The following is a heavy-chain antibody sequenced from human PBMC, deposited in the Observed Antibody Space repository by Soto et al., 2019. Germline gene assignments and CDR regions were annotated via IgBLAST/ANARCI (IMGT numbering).Heavy chain of an antibody. CDR1: GGTFSSYA. J-gene: IGHJ4*02. V-gene: IGHV1-69*06. Sequence: ASVKVSCKASGGTFSSYAISWVRQAPGQGLEWMGGIIPIFGTANYAQKFQGRVTITADKSTSTAYMELRSLRSEDTAVYYCARERGGDGPYNWNDLYFDYWGQGTLVTVSS. D-gene: IGHD1-20*01. CDR3: ARERGGDGPYNWNDLYFDY. CDR2: IIPIFGTA.